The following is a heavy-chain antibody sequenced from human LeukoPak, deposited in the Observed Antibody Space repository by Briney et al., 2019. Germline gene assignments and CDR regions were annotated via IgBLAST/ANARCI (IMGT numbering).Heavy chain of an antibody. CDR2: ISSGGGNT. CDR3: ARDIGGKRGFDY. CDR1: GFPFGSYA. V-gene: IGHV3-23*01. D-gene: IGHD4-23*01. J-gene: IGHJ4*02. Sequence: PGGSLRLSCVASGFPFGSYAMNWVRQAPGKGLEWVSGISSGGGNTYDADSVKGRFTISRDNSKNTVFMHMNSLRAEDTAVYYCARDIGGKRGFDYWGQGTLVTVSP.